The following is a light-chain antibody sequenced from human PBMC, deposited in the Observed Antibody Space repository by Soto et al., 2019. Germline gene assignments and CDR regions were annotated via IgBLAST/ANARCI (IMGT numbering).Light chain of an antibody. V-gene: IGKV1-39*01. J-gene: IGKJ1*01. CDR2: AAS. Sequence: DIQMTQSPSSLSASVGDRVTITCQASQDISNYLNWYQQKPGKAPKVLIYAASNLQSGVPSRFSGSGSGTGFTLTISSLQPEDFATYFCQQSYNTPWTFGQGTKVDIK. CDR3: QQSYNTPWT. CDR1: QDISNY.